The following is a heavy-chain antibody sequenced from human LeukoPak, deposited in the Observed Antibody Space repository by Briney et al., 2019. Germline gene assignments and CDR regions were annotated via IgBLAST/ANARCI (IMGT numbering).Heavy chain of an antibody. J-gene: IGHJ4*02. CDR3: TTRDYYESSGYTDY. V-gene: IGHV3-15*01. Sequence: GGSLRLSCAASGFTFSNAWMSWVRQAPGMGLEWVGRIKSKTDGGTTDYAAPVKGRFTISRDDTNNTLYLQMNSLKTEDTAVYYCTTRDYYESSGYTDYWGQGTLVTVSS. D-gene: IGHD3-22*01. CDR2: IKSKTDGGTT. CDR1: GFTFSNAW.